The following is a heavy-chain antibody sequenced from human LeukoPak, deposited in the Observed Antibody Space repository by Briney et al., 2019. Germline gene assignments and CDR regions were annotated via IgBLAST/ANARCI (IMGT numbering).Heavy chain of an antibody. CDR1: GGSISSYY. CDR2: IYYSGST. Sequence: KTSETLSLTCTVSGGSISSYYWNWIRQPPGKGLEWIGYIYYSGSTNYNPSLKSRVTISVDTSKNQFSLKLRSVTAADTAVYYCARGGWYPESFQHWGQGALVTVSS. D-gene: IGHD6-19*01. J-gene: IGHJ1*01. V-gene: IGHV4-59*01. CDR3: ARGGWYPESFQH.